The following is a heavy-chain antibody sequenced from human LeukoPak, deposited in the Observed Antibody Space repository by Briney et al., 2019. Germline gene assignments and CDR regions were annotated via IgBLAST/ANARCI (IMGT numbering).Heavy chain of an antibody. D-gene: IGHD3-22*01. V-gene: IGHV3-30-3*01. CDR3: ARDYYDSSVGAFDI. J-gene: IGHJ3*02. CDR2: ISYDGSNK. Sequence: GGSLRLSCAASGFTFSSYAMHWVRQAPGKGLEWVAVISYDGSNKYYADSVKGRFTNSRDNSKNTLYLQMNSLRAEDTAVYYCARDYYDSSVGAFDIWGQGTMVTVSS. CDR1: GFTFSSYA.